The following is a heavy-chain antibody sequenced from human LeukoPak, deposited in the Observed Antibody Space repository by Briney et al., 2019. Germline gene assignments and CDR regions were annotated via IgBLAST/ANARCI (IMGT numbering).Heavy chain of an antibody. D-gene: IGHD6-13*01. Sequence: LETLSLTCTVSGGSISSYYWSWIRQPAGKGLEWIGRIYSTGSTNYNPSLKSRVTMSVDTSKNQFSLRLRSVTAADTAVYYCARQIASAGTAGFDFWGQGALVTVSS. CDR2: IYSTGST. CDR1: GGSISSYY. J-gene: IGHJ4*02. V-gene: IGHV4-4*07. CDR3: ARQIASAGTAGFDF.